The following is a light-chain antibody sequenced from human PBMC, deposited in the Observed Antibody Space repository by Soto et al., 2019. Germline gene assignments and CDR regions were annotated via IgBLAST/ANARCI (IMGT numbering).Light chain of an antibody. Sequence: EIVLTQSPGTLSLSPGERATLSCRASQSVSSSYLAWYQQTPGQAPRLLIYGASTRATGIPDRFSGSGSGTDFTLTISRLEPEDFAVYYCQLYDNSLYTFGQGTNLDIK. V-gene: IGKV3-20*01. CDR3: QLYDNSLYT. CDR1: QSVSSSY. CDR2: GAS. J-gene: IGKJ2*01.